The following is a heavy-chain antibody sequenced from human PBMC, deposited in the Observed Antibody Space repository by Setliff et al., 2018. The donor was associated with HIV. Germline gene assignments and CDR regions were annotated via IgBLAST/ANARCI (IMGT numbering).Heavy chain of an antibody. CDR2: ISSSGSTI. D-gene: IGHD5-18*01. CDR3: ASIELAAMVPVDY. J-gene: IGHJ4*02. V-gene: IGHV3-48*03. CDR1: GFTFVNHD. Sequence: PGGSLRLSCAASGFTFVNHDIEWVRQAPGKGLEWVSYISSSGSTIYYADSVKGRFTISRDNAKNSLFLQMNSLRAEDTAVYYCASIELAAMVPVDYWGQGTLVTVSS.